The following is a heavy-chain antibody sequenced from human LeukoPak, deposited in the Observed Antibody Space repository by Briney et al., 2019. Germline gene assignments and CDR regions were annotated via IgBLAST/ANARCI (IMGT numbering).Heavy chain of an antibody. D-gene: IGHD6-13*01. J-gene: IGHJ4*02. CDR2: IYTTGST. V-gene: IGHV4-61*09. Sequence: SETLSLTCTVSGDSISSGSFCWSWIRQPAGKGLDWIGHIYTTGSTNYNPSLKSRVTISVDTSKNQFPLKLSSVTAADTAVYYCARGQYSSSWWRRETVGPTALHYWGQGTLVTVSS. CDR3: ARGQYSSSWWRRETVGPTALHY. CDR1: GDSISSGSFC.